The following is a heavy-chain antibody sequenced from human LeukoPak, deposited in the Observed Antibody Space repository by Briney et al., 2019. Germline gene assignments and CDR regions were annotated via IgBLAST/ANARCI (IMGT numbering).Heavy chain of an antibody. CDR2: ISSSGSTI. V-gene: IGHV3-48*03. CDR1: GFTFSSYE. Sequence: GGSLRLSCAASGFTFSSYEMNWVRQAPGKGLEWVSYISSSGSTIYYADSVKGRFTISRDNAKNSLYLQMNSLRAEDTAVYYCARAPETYGDYGPIYYGMDVWGKGTTVTVSS. D-gene: IGHD4-17*01. CDR3: ARAPETYGDYGPIYYGMDV. J-gene: IGHJ6*04.